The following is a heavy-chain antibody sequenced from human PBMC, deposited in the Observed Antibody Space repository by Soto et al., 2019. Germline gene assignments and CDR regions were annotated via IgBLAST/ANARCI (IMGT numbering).Heavy chain of an antibody. CDR2: IYYSGST. D-gene: IGHD5-18*01. CDR1: GGSISSYY. J-gene: IGHJ4*02. Sequence: SETLSLTCTVSGGSISSYYWSWIRQPPGKGLEWIGYIYYSGSTYYNPSLKSRVTISVDTSKNQFSLKLSSVTAADTAVYYCARADNTAMVSLDYWGQGTLVTVSS. CDR3: ARADNTAMVSLDY. V-gene: IGHV4-30-4*08.